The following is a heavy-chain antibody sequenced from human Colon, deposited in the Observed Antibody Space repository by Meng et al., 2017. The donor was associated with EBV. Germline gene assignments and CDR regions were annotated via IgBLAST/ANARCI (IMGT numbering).Heavy chain of an antibody. V-gene: IGHV4-30-2*01. CDR2: IYHSGST. D-gene: IGHD7-27*01. Sequence: QGAASDLVNPPPTLSLPCVGPGDSVTNGGYSWSWIRQPPGKGLEWIGYIYHSGSTKYNPSLKSRVTISVDTSKNQFSLKLSSVTAADTAVYYCARDTSTWGNKGLDHWGQGILVTVSS. J-gene: IGHJ4*02. CDR1: GDSVTNGGYS. CDR3: ARDTSTWGNKGLDH.